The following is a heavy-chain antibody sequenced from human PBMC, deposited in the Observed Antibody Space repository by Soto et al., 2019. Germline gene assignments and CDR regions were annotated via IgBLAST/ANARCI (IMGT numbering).Heavy chain of an antibody. J-gene: IGHJ4*02. CDR2: ISYDGSNK. CDR3: ARDAPLIVVVPAASPGFDY. Sequence: QVQLVESGGGVVQPGRSLRLSCAASGFTFSSYAMHWVRQAPGKGLEWVAVISYDGSNKYYADSVKGRFTISRDNSKNTLYLQMNSLRAEDTAVYYCARDAPLIVVVPAASPGFDYWGQGTLVTVSS. CDR1: GFTFSSYA. D-gene: IGHD2-2*01. V-gene: IGHV3-30-3*01.